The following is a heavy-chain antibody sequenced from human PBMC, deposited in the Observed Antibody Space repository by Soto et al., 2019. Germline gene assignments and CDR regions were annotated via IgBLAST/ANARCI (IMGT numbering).Heavy chain of an antibody. J-gene: IGHJ4*02. V-gene: IGHV1-18*01. D-gene: IGHD2-2*01. Sequence: ASVKVSCKASGYTFTSYGISWVRQAPGQGLEWMGWISAYNGNTNYAQKLQGRVTMTTDTSTSTAYMELRSLRSDDTAVYYCARVDALADIVVVPAALDYWGQGTLVTVSS. CDR1: GYTFTSYG. CDR2: ISAYNGNT. CDR3: ARVDALADIVVVPAALDY.